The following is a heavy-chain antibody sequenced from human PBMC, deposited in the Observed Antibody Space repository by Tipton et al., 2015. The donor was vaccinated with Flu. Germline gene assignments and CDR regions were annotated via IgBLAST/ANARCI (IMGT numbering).Heavy chain of an antibody. V-gene: IGHV4-39*07. CDR1: GGSMNNSDYY. Sequence: TLSLPCSVSGGSMNNSDYYWGWIRQPPGKGLEWVGTIDYRGTTYYTSSLKSRVTIPRDMSKTQFSLRLTSPTAADTAVYFCARATGWYPYYFGNWGQGTLVTDSS. D-gene: IGHD6-19*01. CDR2: IDYRGTT. J-gene: IGHJ4*02. CDR3: ARATGWYPYYFGN.